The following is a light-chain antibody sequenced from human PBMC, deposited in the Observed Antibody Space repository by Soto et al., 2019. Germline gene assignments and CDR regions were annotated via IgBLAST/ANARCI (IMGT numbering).Light chain of an antibody. V-gene: IGKV1-39*01. CDR3: QHYNCYSEA. Sequence: DIQMTQSPSSLSASVAERVTITCRASQNIYSYLNWYQQKPGKAPKLLIYAASSLLSGVPSRFSGSGSGTEFTLTISSLQPDDFATYYCQHYNCYSEAFGQGTKVDIK. CDR2: AAS. CDR1: QNIYSY. J-gene: IGKJ1*01.